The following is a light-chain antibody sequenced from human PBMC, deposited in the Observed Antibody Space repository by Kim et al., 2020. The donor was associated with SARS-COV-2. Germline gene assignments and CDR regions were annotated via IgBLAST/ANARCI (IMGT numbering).Light chain of an antibody. CDR2: GNS. J-gene: IGLJ1*01. Sequence: QSVLTQPPSVSGAPGQRVTISCTGSSSNIGAGYDVHWYQQLPGTAPKLLIYGNSNRPSGVPDRFSGSKSGTSASLAITGRQAEDEADYYCQSYDSSLSGYGFGTGTKVTVL. CDR3: QSYDSSLSGYG. V-gene: IGLV1-40*01. CDR1: SSNIGAGYD.